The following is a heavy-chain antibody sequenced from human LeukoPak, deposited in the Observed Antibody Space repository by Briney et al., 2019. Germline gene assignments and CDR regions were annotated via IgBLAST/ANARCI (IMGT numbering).Heavy chain of an antibody. CDR2: INPNSGGT. CDR3: ASGDNYDRSGLFYFDY. Sequence: GASVKVSCKASGYTFTGYYLHWVRQAPGQGLEWMGWINPNSGGTNYAQKFQGRVTMTRDTSISTAYMELRRLRSDDTAVYYCASGDNYDRSGLFYFDYWGQGTLVTVSP. CDR1: GYTFTGYY. J-gene: IGHJ4*02. D-gene: IGHD3-22*01. V-gene: IGHV1-2*02.